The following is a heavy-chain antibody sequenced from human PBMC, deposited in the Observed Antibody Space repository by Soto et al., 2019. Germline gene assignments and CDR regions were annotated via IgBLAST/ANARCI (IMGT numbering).Heavy chain of an antibody. V-gene: IGHV4-59*01. J-gene: IGHJ6*02. D-gene: IGHD5-12*01. CDR3: ARDSAGLRGYGMDV. CDR1: GGSISSYY. Sequence: SETLSLTCTVSGGSISSYYWSWIRQPPGKGLEWIGYIYYSGSTNYNPSLKSRVTIPVDTSKNQFSLKLSSVTAADTAVYYCARDSAGLRGYGMDVWGQGTTVTVSS. CDR2: IYYSGST.